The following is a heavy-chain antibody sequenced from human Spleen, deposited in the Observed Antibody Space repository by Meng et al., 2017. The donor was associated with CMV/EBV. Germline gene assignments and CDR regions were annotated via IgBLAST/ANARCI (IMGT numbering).Heavy chain of an antibody. CDR3: ASLTSMIVVEDEDY. Sequence: LSLTCAASGFTFSNYAMHWVRQAPGKGLEWVAVISYDGSNKYYADSVKGRFTMSRDNSKNTLYLQMNSLRPEDTAVYYCASLTSMIVVEDEDYWGQGTLVTVSS. D-gene: IGHD3-22*01. CDR2: ISYDGSNK. CDR1: GFTFSNYA. V-gene: IGHV3-30*04. J-gene: IGHJ4*02.